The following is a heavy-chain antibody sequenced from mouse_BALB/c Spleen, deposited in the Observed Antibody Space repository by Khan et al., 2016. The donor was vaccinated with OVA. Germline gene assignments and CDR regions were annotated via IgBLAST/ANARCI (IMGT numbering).Heavy chain of an antibody. CDR1: GYTFTSYD. V-gene: IGHV1-85*01. Sequence: VQLQESGTELVKPGASVKLSCKASGYTFTSYDINWVRQRPEQGLEWIGWIFPGDDNTNYNEKFKGKATLTTDTSSSTAYMQHSRQTTEDSAVYFCARRKGSMDYWGQGTSVTVSS. J-gene: IGHJ4*01. CDR3: ARRKGSMDY. CDR2: IFPGDDNT.